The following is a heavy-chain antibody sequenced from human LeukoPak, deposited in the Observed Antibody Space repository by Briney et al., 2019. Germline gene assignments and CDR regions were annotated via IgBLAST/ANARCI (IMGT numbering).Heavy chain of an antibody. D-gene: IGHD3-22*01. CDR3: AREVAGYYDSSGYRHYFMDV. CDR1: GRSINSVSYY. J-gene: IGHJ6*03. CDR2: IYTSGST. Sequence: SETLSLTCTVSGRSINSVSYYWSWIRQSAGKGLEWIGRIYTSGSTNYNPSLKSRITISVDTSKNQFSLKLSSVTSADTAVYYCAREVAGYYDSSGYRHYFMDVWGKGTTVTVSS. V-gene: IGHV4-61*02.